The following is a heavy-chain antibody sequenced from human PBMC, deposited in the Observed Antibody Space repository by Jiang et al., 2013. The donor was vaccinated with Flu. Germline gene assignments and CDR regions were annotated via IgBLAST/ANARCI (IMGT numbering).Heavy chain of an antibody. CDR3: ARDPRTYYFDGSGYLDF. D-gene: IGHD3-22*01. Sequence: RFTISRDNSKNTLYLQMNSLRAEDTAVYYCARDPRTYYFDGSGYLDFWGQGSLVTVSS. J-gene: IGHJ4*02. V-gene: IGHV3-30*01.